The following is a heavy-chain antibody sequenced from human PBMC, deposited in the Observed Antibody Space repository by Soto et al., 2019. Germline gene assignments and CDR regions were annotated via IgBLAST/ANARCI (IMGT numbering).Heavy chain of an antibody. CDR2: IIPIFNTT. Sequence: QVPLVQSGAEVKKPGSSVKVSCKTSGGTLNSYAISWVRQAPGQGLEWLGGIIPIFNTTNYAQKSQGRVTITADESTSTVYMEMRSLTSEDTAVYYCARGSRDGYYESGIYGTYAFDIWGQGTMVTVSS. V-gene: IGHV1-69*01. CDR1: GGTLNSYA. D-gene: IGHD3-10*01. CDR3: ARGSRDGYYESGIYGTYAFDI. J-gene: IGHJ3*02.